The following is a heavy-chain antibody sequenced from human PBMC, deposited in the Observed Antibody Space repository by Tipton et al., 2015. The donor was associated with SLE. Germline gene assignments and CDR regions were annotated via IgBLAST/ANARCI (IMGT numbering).Heavy chain of an antibody. CDR1: GGSISSSSYY. Sequence: TLSLTCTVSGGSISSSSYYWGWIRQPPGKGLEWIGGIYYSGSTYYNPSLKSRVTISVDTSKNQFSLKLSSVTAADTAVYYCARGSGYDLWGQGTLVTVSS. CDR3: ARGSGYDL. J-gene: IGHJ4*02. V-gene: IGHV4-39*07. D-gene: IGHD5-12*01. CDR2: IYYSGST.